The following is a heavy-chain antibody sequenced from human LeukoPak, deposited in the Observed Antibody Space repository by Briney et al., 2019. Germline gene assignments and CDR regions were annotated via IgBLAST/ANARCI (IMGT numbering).Heavy chain of an antibody. Sequence: GGSLRLSCAASGFTFSNAWMSWVRQAPGKGLEWVSRIKSKTDGGTTDYAAPVKGRFTISRDDSKNTLYLQMNSLKTEDTAVYYCTTGGSSWPPYYFDYWGQGTLVTVSS. CDR2: IKSKTDGGTT. J-gene: IGHJ4*02. CDR3: TTGGSSWPPYYFDY. CDR1: GFTFSNAW. V-gene: IGHV3-15*01. D-gene: IGHD6-13*01.